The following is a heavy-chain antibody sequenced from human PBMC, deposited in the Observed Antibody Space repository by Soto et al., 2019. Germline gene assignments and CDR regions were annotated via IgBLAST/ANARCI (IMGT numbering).Heavy chain of an antibody. Sequence: PSETLSLTCTVSGGSISSYYWSWIRQPPGKGLEWIGYIYYSGSTNYNPSLKSRVTISVDTSKNQFSLKLSSVTAADTAVYYCARAGITIFGVVIQYYYYYGMDVWGQGTTGTVS. CDR3: ARAGITIFGVVIQYYYYYGMDV. CDR1: GGSISSYY. V-gene: IGHV4-59*08. D-gene: IGHD3-3*01. J-gene: IGHJ6*02. CDR2: IYYSGST.